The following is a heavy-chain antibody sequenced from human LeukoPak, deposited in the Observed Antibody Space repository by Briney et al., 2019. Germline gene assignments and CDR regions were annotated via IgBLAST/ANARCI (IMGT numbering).Heavy chain of an antibody. J-gene: IGHJ5*02. D-gene: IGHD3-3*01. V-gene: IGHV3-74*01. CDR2: ITGDGSDI. CDR3: ARDAYITKSNWLYH. CDR1: GFTLNKYW. Sequence: PGGSLRLFCEASGFTLNKYWMRWVRQAPGKGLVWVSRITGDGSDIAYADSVKGRFTVSRDDAKNTLFLQMTSLRVEDTAIYYCARDAYITKSNWLYHWGQGTLVTVSS.